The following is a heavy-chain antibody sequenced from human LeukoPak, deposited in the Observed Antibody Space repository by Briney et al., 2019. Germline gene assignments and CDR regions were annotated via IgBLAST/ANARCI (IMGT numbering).Heavy chain of an antibody. CDR1: GYTFTSYA. D-gene: IGHD6-6*01. CDR3: ARDSSGEYYFDY. V-gene: IGHV1-3*01. CDR2: INAGNGNT. J-gene: IGHJ4*02. Sequence: GAALKVSCMASGYTFTSYAMHWVRHAPGQRLEWMGWINAGNGNTKYSQKFQGRVTITRDTSASTAYMELSSLRSEDTAVYYCARDSSGEYYFDYWGQGTLVTVSS.